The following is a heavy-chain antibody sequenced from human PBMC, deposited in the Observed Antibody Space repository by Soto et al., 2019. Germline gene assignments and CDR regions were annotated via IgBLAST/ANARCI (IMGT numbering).Heavy chain of an antibody. V-gene: IGHV4-34*01. CDR1: GGSFSGYY. D-gene: IGHD6-19*01. CDR3: ARVGVAVAGTDIFDY. Sequence: QMQLQQWGAGLLKPSETLSLTCAVYGGSFSGYYWSWIRQPPGKGLEWIGEINHSGSTNYNPSLKSRVTISVDTSKNQFSLKLSSVTAADTAVYYCARVGVAVAGTDIFDYWGQGTLVTVSS. CDR2: INHSGST. J-gene: IGHJ4*02.